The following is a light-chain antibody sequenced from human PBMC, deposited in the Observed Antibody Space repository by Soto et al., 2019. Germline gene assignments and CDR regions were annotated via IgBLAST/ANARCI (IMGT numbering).Light chain of an antibody. CDR2: GAS. CDR1: QSVSSSY. V-gene: IGKV3-20*01. CDR3: QQYYLSPLT. Sequence: EVVLTQSPGTLSLSPGERATLSCRASQSVSSSYLAWYQQKPGQAPRLLIYGASSGATGIPDRFSGSGSGTDFTLTISRLEPEDFAVYYCQQYYLSPLTFGGGTKLEIK. J-gene: IGKJ4*01.